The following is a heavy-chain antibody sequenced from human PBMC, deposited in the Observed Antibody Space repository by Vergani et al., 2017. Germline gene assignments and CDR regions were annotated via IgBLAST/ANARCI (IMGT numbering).Heavy chain of an antibody. CDR2: IYYSGST. Sequence: QLQLQESGPGLVKPSETLSLTCTVSGGSISSSSYYWGWISQPPGKGLEWIGSIYYSGSTSYNQSLKSRVTRAVDTSKNQFSLKLGSVTAEDTAVYYCARNSYGVDWYFDLWGRGTLVTVSS. CDR1: GGSISSSSYY. CDR3: ARNSYGVDWYFDL. J-gene: IGHJ2*01. D-gene: IGHD4-17*01. V-gene: IGHV4-39*07.